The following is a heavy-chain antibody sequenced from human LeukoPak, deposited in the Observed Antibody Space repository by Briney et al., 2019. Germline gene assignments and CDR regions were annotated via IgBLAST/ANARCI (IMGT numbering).Heavy chain of an antibody. V-gene: IGHV3-23*01. Sequence: GGSLRLSCTAPGFAFSSYAMSWVRQAPGVGLEWVSAIDGGGGRTWHADSVRGRFTTSRDNSKNTLFMQMNSLRAEDTAVYYCAKDFYDSSGSRYDYWGQGTLVTVSS. J-gene: IGHJ4*02. CDR2: IDGGGGRT. CDR3: AKDFYDSSGSRYDY. D-gene: IGHD3-22*01. CDR1: GFAFSSYA.